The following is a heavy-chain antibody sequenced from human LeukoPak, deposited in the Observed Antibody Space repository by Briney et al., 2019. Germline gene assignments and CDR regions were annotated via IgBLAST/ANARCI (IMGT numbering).Heavy chain of an antibody. CDR2: IYYSGST. CDR1: GGSISSYY. CDR3: ARARDGFYDY. D-gene: IGHD5-24*01. V-gene: IGHV4-59*01. Sequence: PSETLSLTCTVSGGSISSYYWSWIRQPPGKGLEWIGYIYYSGSTNYNPSLKSRVTISVDTSKNQFSLKLSSVTAAGTAVYYCARARDGFYDYWGQGTLVTVSS. J-gene: IGHJ4*02.